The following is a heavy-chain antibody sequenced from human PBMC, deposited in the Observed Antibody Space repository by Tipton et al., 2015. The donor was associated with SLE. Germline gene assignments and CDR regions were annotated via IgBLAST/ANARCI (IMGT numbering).Heavy chain of an antibody. CDR1: GDSISSYY. V-gene: IGHV4-4*07. D-gene: IGHD5-18*01. CDR3: ARGAPGYTAVLDF. J-gene: IGHJ4*02. Sequence: GLVKPSQTLSLTCTVSGDSISSYYWSWIRQPAGKGLEWIGRIHTSGNINYNPSLKSRVTMSVDTSKNQFSLRLRSVTAADTAVYHCARGAPGYTAVLDFWGQGMLVTVSS. CDR2: IHTSGNI.